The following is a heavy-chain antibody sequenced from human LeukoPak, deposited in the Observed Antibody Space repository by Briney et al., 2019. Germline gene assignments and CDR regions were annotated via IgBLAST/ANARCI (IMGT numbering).Heavy chain of an antibody. J-gene: IGHJ3*02. CDR3: ARFGAPQWSGPTLGINAFDI. CDR1: GYTFTGYF. Sequence: ASVKVSCKASGYTFTGYFLHWVRQAPGQGLEWMAWINPNNGDTNYAQKFQGRVTVTRDTSINTAYMELTRFRSDDTAVYYCARFGAPQWSGPTLGINAFDIWGQGTMVTVSS. V-gene: IGHV1-2*02. D-gene: IGHD3-10*01. CDR2: INPNNGDT.